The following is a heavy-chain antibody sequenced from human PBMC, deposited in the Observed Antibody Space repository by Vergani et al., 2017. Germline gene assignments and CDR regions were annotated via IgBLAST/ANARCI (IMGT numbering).Heavy chain of an antibody. J-gene: IGHJ4*02. V-gene: IGHV4-34*01. CDR1: GGSLSGYY. CDR3: ARGSCLGGSCYKPLFDY. CDR2: INHSGTI. D-gene: IGHD2-15*01. Sequence: QVQLQQWGPGLLKPSETLSLTFAVYGGSLSGYYWSWIRLAPGKGLEWIGEINHSGTINYNSPLKSPFNVSIDTSRDHFSLKLRSVSAADTAVYFCARGSCLGGSCYKPLFDYWGQGILVTGSS.